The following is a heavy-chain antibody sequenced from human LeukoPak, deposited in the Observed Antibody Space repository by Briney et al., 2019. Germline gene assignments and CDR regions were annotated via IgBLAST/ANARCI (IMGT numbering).Heavy chain of an antibody. D-gene: IGHD2-8*02. CDR1: GGSISSNSYF. CDR3: AGGYCTGGLCFRLFGS. CDR2: LYSGGT. Sequence: SETLSLTCTVSGGSISSNSYFWGWIRQPPGKGLEWIGSLYSGGTNYTPSLECRVTISVDTSKNQFSLKLTSVTAADTAVYFCAGGYCTGGLCFRLFGSWGQGTLVTVSS. J-gene: IGHJ4*02. V-gene: IGHV4-39*01.